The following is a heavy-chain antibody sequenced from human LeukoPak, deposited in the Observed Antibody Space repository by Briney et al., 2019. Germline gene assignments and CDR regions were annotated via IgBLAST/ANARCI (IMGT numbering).Heavy chain of an antibody. CDR2: INPHNGAT. CDR1: GYTFTGYF. J-gene: IGHJ4*02. CDR3: ARDYYDSSGYLPFDY. V-gene: IGHV1-2*02. D-gene: IGHD3-22*01. Sequence: ASVKVSCKASGYTFTGYFIHWVRQAPGQGLEWMGWINPHNGATKYAQKFQDRVTVTRDTSISAAYMQLSSLTSDDTAVYYCARDYYDSSGYLPFDYWGQGSPVTVS.